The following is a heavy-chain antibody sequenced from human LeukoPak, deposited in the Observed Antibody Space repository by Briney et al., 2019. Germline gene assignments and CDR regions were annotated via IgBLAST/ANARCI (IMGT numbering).Heavy chain of an antibody. V-gene: IGHV3-53*01. J-gene: IGHJ4*02. CDR3: ASLYFDY. CDR2: IYSGGST. Sequence: PGGSLRLSCAASGFPVDSNYMNWVRQAPGKGLEWVSVIYSGGSTYYADSVKGRFTISRDNSKNTLYLQMNSLRAEDTAVYYCASLYFDYWGQGTLVIVSS. CDR1: GFPVDSNY.